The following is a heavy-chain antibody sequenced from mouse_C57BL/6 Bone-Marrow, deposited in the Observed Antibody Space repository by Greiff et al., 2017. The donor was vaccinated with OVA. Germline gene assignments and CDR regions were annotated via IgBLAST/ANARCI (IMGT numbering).Heavy chain of an antibody. CDR3: ARWGDGYYFAWFAY. Sequence: QVQLQQPGAELVKPGASVKMSCKASGYTFTSYWITWVKQRPGQGLEWIGDISPGSGSTTYNEKFKSKATLTVDTSSSTAYMQLSSLTSEDSAVYYCARWGDGYYFAWFAYWGQGTLVTVSA. V-gene: IGHV1-55*01. J-gene: IGHJ3*01. CDR1: GYTFTSYW. D-gene: IGHD2-3*01. CDR2: ISPGSGST.